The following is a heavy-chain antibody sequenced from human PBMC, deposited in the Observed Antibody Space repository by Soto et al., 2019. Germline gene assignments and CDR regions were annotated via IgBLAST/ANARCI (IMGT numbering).Heavy chain of an antibody. J-gene: IGHJ4*02. V-gene: IGHV3-30*18. Sequence: GGSLRLSCAASGFTFSTSFMHWIRQAPGKGLEWVSLISSDGTNKYYTDSVKGRFTISRDNSKNTLYLLVSRLRPEDTATYYCAKDEGDNSNYYYFDFWGQGTRVTVSS. CDR3: AKDEGDNSNYYYFDF. D-gene: IGHD4-4*01. CDR1: GFTFSTSF. CDR2: ISSDGTNK.